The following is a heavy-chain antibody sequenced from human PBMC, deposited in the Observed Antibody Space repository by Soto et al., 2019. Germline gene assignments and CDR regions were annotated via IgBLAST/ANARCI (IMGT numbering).Heavy chain of an antibody. V-gene: IGHV1-69*13. CDR2: IIPIFGTA. Sequence: SVKVSCKASGGTFSSYAISCVRQAPGQGLEWMGGIIPIFGTANYAQKFQGRVTITADESTSTAYMELSSLRSEDTAVYYCARDNTYYYDSSGYQGLIWGQGTLVTVSS. J-gene: IGHJ4*02. D-gene: IGHD3-22*01. CDR3: ARDNTYYYDSSGYQGLI. CDR1: GGTFSSYA.